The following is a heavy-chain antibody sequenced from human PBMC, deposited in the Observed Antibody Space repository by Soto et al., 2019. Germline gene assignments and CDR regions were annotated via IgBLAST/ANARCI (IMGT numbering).Heavy chain of an antibody. J-gene: IGHJ4*02. CDR1: GYTFTSFY. Sequence: ASVKVSCKASGYTFTSFYMHWVRQAPGQGLEWMGIINPSGGSTSYAQKFQGRVTITRDTSASTAYMELSRLTFDDTAVYYCAREYISSWFDYWGQGTLVTVSS. CDR2: INPSGGST. V-gene: IGHV1-46*01. CDR3: AREYISSWFDY. D-gene: IGHD6-13*01.